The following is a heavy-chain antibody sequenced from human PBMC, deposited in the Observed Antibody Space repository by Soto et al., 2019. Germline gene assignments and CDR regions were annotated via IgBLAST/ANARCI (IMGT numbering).Heavy chain of an antibody. Sequence: QVQLVQSGAEVKKPGSSVKVSCKASGATFSGYAINWVRQAPGQGLEWLGRIVPIFETLNYAERFQGGVAITADESTTTVYMELTNLTHEDTAVYYCVVMGNVAVSNPRSFDYWGQGTQVTVS. CDR1: GATFSGYA. CDR2: IVPIFETL. J-gene: IGHJ4*02. V-gene: IGHV1-69*18. D-gene: IGHD6-19*01. CDR3: VVMGNVAVSNPRSFDY.